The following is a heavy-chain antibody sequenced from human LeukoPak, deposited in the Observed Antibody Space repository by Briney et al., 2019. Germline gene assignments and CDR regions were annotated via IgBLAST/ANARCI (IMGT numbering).Heavy chain of an antibody. V-gene: IGHV1-69*13. CDR2: IIPIFGTA. D-gene: IGHD3-16*02. CDR3: ARDGYDYVWGSYRNNGTDCDY. CDR1: GGTFSSYA. J-gene: IGHJ4*02. Sequence: ASVKVSCKASGGTFSSYAINWVRQAPGQGLEWMGGIIPIFGTANYAQKFQGRVTITADESTSTAYMELSSLRSEDTAVYYCARDGYDYVWGSYRNNGTDCDYWGQGTLVTVSS.